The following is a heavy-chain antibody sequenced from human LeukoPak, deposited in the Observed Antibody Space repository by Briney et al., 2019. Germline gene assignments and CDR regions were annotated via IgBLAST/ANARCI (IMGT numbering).Heavy chain of an antibody. CDR3: ARAPPLGYCSGGSCYSAFWDY. J-gene: IGHJ4*02. V-gene: IGHV1-2*04. Sequence: ASVKVSCKASGYTFTGYYMHWVRQAPGQGLEWMGWINPNSGGTNYAQKFQGWVTMTRDTSISTAYMELSRLRSDDTAVYYCARAPPLGYCSGGSCYSAFWDYWGQGTLVTGSS. CDR2: INPNSGGT. CDR1: GYTFTGYY. D-gene: IGHD2-15*01.